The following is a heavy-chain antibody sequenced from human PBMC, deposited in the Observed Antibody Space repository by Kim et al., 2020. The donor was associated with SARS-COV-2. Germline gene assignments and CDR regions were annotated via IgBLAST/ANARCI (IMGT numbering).Heavy chain of an antibody. V-gene: IGHV3-72*01. D-gene: IGHD3-10*01. Sequence: GGSLRLSCAASGFTFSDHYMDWVRQAPGKGLEWVGRTRNKANSYTTEYAASVKGRFTISRDDSKNSLYLQMNSLKTEDTAVYYCASGPYYYGSGNKHHCWGQGTLVTVSS. CDR2: TRNKANSYTT. CDR1: GFTFSDHY. J-gene: IGHJ4*02. CDR3: ASGPYYYGSGNKHHC.